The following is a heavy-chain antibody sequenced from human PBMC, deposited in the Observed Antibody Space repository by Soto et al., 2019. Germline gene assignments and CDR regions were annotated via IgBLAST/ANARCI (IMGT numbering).Heavy chain of an antibody. CDR3: ARKRLAAAGTYRY. CDR1: GGSFSGYY. D-gene: IGHD6-13*01. Sequence: QVQLQQWGAGLLKPSETLSLTCAVYGGSFSGYYWSWIRQPPGKGLEWIGEINHSGSTNYNPSLKSRVTISVDRSKNQFSLKLSSVTAADTAVYYCARKRLAAAGTYRYWGQGTLVTVSS. CDR2: INHSGST. J-gene: IGHJ4*02. V-gene: IGHV4-34*01.